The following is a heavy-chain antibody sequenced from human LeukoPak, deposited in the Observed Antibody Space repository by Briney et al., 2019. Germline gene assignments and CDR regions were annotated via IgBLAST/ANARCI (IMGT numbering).Heavy chain of an antibody. D-gene: IGHD3-22*01. J-gene: IGHJ6*03. CDR3: ARDGYYYDSSGYSQSPDYYYMDV. CDR1: GGTFSSYA. Sequence: ASVKVSCKASGGTFSSYAISWVRQAHGQGLEWMGGIIPIFGTANYAQKFQGRVTITTDESTSTAYMELSSLRSEDTAVYYCARDGYYYDSSGYSQSPDYYYMDVWGKGTTVTVSS. CDR2: IIPIFGTA. V-gene: IGHV1-69*05.